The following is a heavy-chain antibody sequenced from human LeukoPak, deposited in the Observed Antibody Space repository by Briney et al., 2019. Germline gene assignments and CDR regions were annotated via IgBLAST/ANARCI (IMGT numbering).Heavy chain of an antibody. Sequence: SETLSLTCTVSGGSISSDYWSWIRQPPGKGLEWIGSIYYSGSTYYNPSLKSRVTISVDTSKNQFSLKLSSVTAADTAVYYCVAKYNWFDPWGQGTLVTVSS. CDR1: GGSISSDY. CDR3: VAKYNWFDP. J-gene: IGHJ5*02. V-gene: IGHV4-59*04. CDR2: IYYSGST.